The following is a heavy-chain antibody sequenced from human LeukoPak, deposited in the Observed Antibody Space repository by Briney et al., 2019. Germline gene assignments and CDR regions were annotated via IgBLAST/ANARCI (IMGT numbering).Heavy chain of an antibody. CDR1: GYTFTSYY. CDR2: INPSGGST. Sequence: VASVKVSCKASGYTFTSYYMHWVRQAPGQGLEWMGIINPSGGSTSYAQKFQGRITMTRDTSTSTVYMELSSLRSEDTAVYYCARDYYDSSALGVLDYWGQGTLVTVSS. V-gene: IGHV1-46*01. J-gene: IGHJ4*02. D-gene: IGHD3-22*01. CDR3: ARDYYDSSALGVLDY.